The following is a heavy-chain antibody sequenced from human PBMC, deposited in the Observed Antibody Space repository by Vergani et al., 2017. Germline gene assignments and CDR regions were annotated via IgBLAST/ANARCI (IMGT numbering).Heavy chain of an antibody. Sequence: QVQLQQWGAGLLKPSETLSLTCAVYGGSFSGYYWSWIRQPPGKGLEWIGEINHSGSTNYNPSLKSRVTISVDPSKNQFSLKLSSVTAADTAVYYCARGPAVGSFDYWGQGTLVTVSS. V-gene: IGHV4-34*01. CDR1: GGSFSGYY. D-gene: IGHD1-26*01. CDR3: ARGPAVGSFDY. CDR2: INHSGST. J-gene: IGHJ4*02.